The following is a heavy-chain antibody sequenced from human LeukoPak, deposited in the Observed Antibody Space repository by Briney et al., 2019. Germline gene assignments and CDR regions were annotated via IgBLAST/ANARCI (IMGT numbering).Heavy chain of an antibody. Sequence: SETLSLTCAVYGGSFSGYYWSWIRQPPGKGLEWIGEINHSGSTNYNPSLKSRVTISVDTSKNQFSLKLSSVTAADTAVYYCARDLSSSGYLDYWGQGTLVTVSS. J-gene: IGHJ4*02. V-gene: IGHV4-34*01. CDR2: INHSGST. D-gene: IGHD6-19*01. CDR1: GGSFSGYY. CDR3: ARDLSSSGYLDY.